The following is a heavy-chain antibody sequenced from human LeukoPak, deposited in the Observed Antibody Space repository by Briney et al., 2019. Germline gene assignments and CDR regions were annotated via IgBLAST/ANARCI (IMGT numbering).Heavy chain of an antibody. V-gene: IGHV3-21*01. CDR1: GFIFSSYS. D-gene: IGHD5-18*01. J-gene: IGHJ4*02. CDR3: ARDRSGYTFDD. Sequence: KAGGSLRLSCAASGFIFSSYSMNWVRQAPGKGLEWVSSISATGNYIYYADSVKGRFTISRDNAKNSLYLQMNSLRAEDTAVYHCARDRSGYTFDDWGQGTLVTVSS. CDR2: ISATGNYI.